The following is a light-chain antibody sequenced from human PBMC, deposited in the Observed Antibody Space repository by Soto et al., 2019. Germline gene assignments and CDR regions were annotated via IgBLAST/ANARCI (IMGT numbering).Light chain of an antibody. CDR2: TNN. J-gene: IGLJ2*01. Sequence: QPVLTQPPSLSGTPGHKVSISCSGSTSNLGGNTVNWYQQLPGTAPKLLIYTNNQRPSGVPDRFSGSKSGTSASLAISDLRSEDEADFYCAAWDDSLNAVVFGGGTTLTVL. V-gene: IGLV1-44*01. CDR3: AAWDDSLNAVV. CDR1: TSNLGGNT.